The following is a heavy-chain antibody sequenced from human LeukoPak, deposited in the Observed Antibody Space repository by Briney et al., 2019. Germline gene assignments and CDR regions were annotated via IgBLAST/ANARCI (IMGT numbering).Heavy chain of an antibody. CDR3: ATVVAAAGYFDY. CDR1: GYTLTELS. V-gene: IGHV1-24*01. J-gene: IGHJ4*02. CDR2: FDPEDGET. D-gene: IGHD2-15*01. Sequence: ASVTVSCKVSGYTLTELSMHWVRQAPGKGLEWMGGFDPEDGETIYAQKFQGRVTMTEDTSTDTAYMELSSLRSEDTAVYYCATVVAAAGYFDYWGQGTLVTVSS.